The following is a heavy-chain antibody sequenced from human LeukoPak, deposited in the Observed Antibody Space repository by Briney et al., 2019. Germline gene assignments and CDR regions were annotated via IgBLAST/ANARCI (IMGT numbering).Heavy chain of an antibody. J-gene: IGHJ6*02. D-gene: IGHD6-19*01. CDR3: ASTEHSSAWGRDYYGMDV. V-gene: IGHV1-2*02. Sequence: ASVKVSCKASGDTFTTFYIHWVRQAPGQGLEWMGWVNPNSGGTNYAQKFQGRVTLTRDTSIGTAYMELSRLRSDDTAVYYCASTEHSSAWGRDYYGMDVWGQGTTVTVSS. CDR1: GDTFTTFY. CDR2: VNPNSGGT.